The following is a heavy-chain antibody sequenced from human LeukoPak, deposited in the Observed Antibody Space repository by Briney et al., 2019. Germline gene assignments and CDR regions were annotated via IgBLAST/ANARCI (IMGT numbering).Heavy chain of an antibody. CDR2: INHSGST. D-gene: IGHD5-18*01. Sequence: SETLSLTCAVYGGSFSGYYWSWIRQPPGKGLEWVGEINHSGSTNYNPSLKSRVTISVDTSKNQFSLKLSSVTAADTAVYYCARVSWYSYGRPFDYWGQGTLVTVSS. J-gene: IGHJ4*02. CDR1: GGSFSGYY. CDR3: ARVSWYSYGRPFDY. V-gene: IGHV4-34*01.